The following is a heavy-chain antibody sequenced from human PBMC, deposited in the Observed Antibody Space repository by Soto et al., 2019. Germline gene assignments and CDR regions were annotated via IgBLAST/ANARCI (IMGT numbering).Heavy chain of an antibody. CDR2: LYSGGST. D-gene: IGHD1-26*01. Sequence: EVKLVESGGGLVQPGGSLRLSCAASGFTVSDYYMTWVLQAPGKGLEWVSLLYSGGSTIYADSVKGRVTISRDSSKNTLYLQMNSLRVENTAVYYCARATVGASDFGFDSWGQGTLVTVSS. J-gene: IGHJ4*02. V-gene: IGHV3-53*01. CDR3: ARATVGASDFGFDS. CDR1: GFTVSDYY.